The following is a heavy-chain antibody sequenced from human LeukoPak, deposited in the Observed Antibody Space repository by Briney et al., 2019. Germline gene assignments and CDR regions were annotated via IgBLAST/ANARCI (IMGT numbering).Heavy chain of an antibody. D-gene: IGHD5-12*01. V-gene: IGHV3-33*01. CDR3: ARSGGYSGYDFQYFFDY. CDR1: GFTFSSYG. J-gene: IGHJ4*02. CDR2: IWYDGSNK. Sequence: GRSLRLSCAASGFTFSSYGMHWVRQAPGKGLEWVAVIWYDGSNKYYADSVKGRFTISRDNSKNTLYLQMNSLRAEDTAVYYCARSGGYSGYDFQYFFDYWGQGPLVTVSS.